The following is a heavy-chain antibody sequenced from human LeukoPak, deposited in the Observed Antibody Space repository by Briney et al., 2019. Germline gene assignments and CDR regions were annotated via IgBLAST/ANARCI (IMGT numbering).Heavy chain of an antibody. Sequence: GGSLRLSCAASRFTFSSYWMSWVRQAPGKGLEWGSYISSSSSTTYYADSVKGRFTISRDNAKKSLYLQMNSLRVEDTAVYYCARDRYPGMDVWGQGTTVTVSS. J-gene: IGHJ6*02. CDR3: ARDRYPGMDV. CDR2: ISSSSSTT. D-gene: IGHD2-2*02. V-gene: IGHV3-48*04. CDR1: RFTFSSYW.